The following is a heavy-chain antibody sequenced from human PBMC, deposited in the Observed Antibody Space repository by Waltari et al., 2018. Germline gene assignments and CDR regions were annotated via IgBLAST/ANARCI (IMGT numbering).Heavy chain of an antibody. J-gene: IGHJ4*02. CDR2: IYPSGST. Sequence: KESGPTLVKPTKTLTLTCTFSGFSLSTSGVGVGWIRQPPVKGLEWIGEIYPSGSTNYTPSLKSRVTISVDKSKNQFSLKLSSVTAADTAVYYCARETMRGGIDYFDYWGQGTLVTVSS. CDR3: ARETMRGGIDYFDY. CDR1: GFSLSTSGVG. V-gene: IGHV4-4*02. D-gene: IGHD2-15*01.